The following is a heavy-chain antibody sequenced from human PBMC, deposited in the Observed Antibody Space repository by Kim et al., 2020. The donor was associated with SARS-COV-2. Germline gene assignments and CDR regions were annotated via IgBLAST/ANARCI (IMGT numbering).Heavy chain of an antibody. D-gene: IGHD4-4*01. V-gene: IGHV1-8*01. Sequence: ASVKVSCKASGYTFTSYDINWVRQATGQGLEWMGWMNPNSGNTGYTQKFQGRVTMTRNTSISTAYMELSSLRSEDTAVYYCARPQRSYSLRWLDYWGQGTLVTVSS. J-gene: IGHJ4*02. CDR1: GYTFTSYD. CDR2: MNPNSGNT. CDR3: ARPQRSYSLRWLDY.